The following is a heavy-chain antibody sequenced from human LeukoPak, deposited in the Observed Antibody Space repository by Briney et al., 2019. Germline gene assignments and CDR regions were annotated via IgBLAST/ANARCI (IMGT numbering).Heavy chain of an antibody. Sequence: GGSLRLSCAASGFSFSTYGMTWVRQAPGKGLEWVSGINNSGGAADYADSVKGRFTVSRDNSKNTLYLQMNNLRAEDTAVYYCGTRPPVNSNRPDHWGQGTLVTVSS. D-gene: IGHD2/OR15-2a*01. CDR3: GTRPPVNSNRPDH. V-gene: IGHV3-23*01. J-gene: IGHJ4*02. CDR1: GFSFSTYG. CDR2: INNSGGAA.